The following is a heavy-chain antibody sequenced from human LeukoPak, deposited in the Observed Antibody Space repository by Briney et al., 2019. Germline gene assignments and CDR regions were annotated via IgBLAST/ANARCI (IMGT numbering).Heavy chain of an antibody. D-gene: IGHD3-22*01. V-gene: IGHV3-9*01. CDR2: ISWNSGSI. CDR3: AKGEDSSGYYLVGFDY. Sequence: GESLRLSCAASGFTFSRYAMSWVRQAPGKGLEWVSGISWNSGSIGYADSVKGRFTISRDNAKNSLYLQMNSLRAEDTALYYCAKGEDSSGYYLVGFDYWGQGTLVAVSS. CDR1: GFTFSRYA. J-gene: IGHJ4*02.